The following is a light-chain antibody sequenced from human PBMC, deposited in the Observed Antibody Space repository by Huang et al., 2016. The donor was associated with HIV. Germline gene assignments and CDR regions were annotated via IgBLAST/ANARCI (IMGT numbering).Light chain of an antibody. Sequence: DTVLTQSPATLSLSPGERATLSCRASQSVSGFLAWYQQKPGQAPRLLIYDTANRVTGMPARFSGSGSGTDFTLTISSLEPEDFAVYYCQQRKNWPLTFGGGTKVEI. CDR1: QSVSGF. CDR3: QQRKNWPLT. V-gene: IGKV3-11*01. CDR2: DTA. J-gene: IGKJ4*01.